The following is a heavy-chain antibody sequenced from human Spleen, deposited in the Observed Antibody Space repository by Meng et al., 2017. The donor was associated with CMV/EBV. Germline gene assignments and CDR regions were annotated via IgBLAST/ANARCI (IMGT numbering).Heavy chain of an antibody. J-gene: IGHJ5*02. Sequence: ASVKVSCKASGYTFTGYYMHWVRQAPGQGLEWMGWINPNSGGTNYAQKFQGRVTMTRDMFISTAYMELSRLRSDDTAVYYCARDSGIAVAGWFDPWGQGTLVTVSS. V-gene: IGHV1-2*02. CDR2: INPNSGGT. D-gene: IGHD6-19*01. CDR1: GYTFTGYY. CDR3: ARDSGIAVAGWFDP.